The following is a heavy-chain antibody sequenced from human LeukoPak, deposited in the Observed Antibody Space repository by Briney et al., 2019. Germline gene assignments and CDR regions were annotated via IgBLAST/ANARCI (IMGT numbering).Heavy chain of an antibody. V-gene: IGHV3-30*18. CDR2: ISYDGSNK. Sequence: GRSLRLSCAASGFTFSSYGMHWVRQAPGEGLEWVAVISYDGSNKYYADSVKGRFTISRDNSKNTLYLQMNSLRAEDTAVYYCAKGPGYSSGWFNDYYYGMDVWGQGTTVTVSS. CDR3: AKGPGYSSGWFNDYYYGMDV. D-gene: IGHD6-19*01. J-gene: IGHJ6*02. CDR1: GFTFSSYG.